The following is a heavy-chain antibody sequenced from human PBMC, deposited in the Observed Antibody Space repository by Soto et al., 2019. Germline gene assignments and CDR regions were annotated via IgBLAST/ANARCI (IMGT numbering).Heavy chain of an antibody. CDR2: ISAYNGNT. Sequence: QVQLVQSGAEVKKPGASVKVSCKASGYTFTSYGISWVRQAPGQGLEWMGWISAYNGNTNYAQKLQGRVTMTTDTPXSTAYMELRSMRSDDTAVYYCARVAMITFGGVIGLWGQGTMVTVSS. J-gene: IGHJ3*01. V-gene: IGHV1-18*01. CDR3: ARVAMITFGGVIGL. CDR1: GYTFTSYG. D-gene: IGHD3-16*02.